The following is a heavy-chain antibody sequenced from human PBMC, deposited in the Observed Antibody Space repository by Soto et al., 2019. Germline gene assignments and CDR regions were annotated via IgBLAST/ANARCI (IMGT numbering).Heavy chain of an antibody. CDR2: TYYRSRWYN. J-gene: IGHJ4*01. V-gene: IGHV6-1*01. Sequence: SQTLSLTCAISGDSVSRNSAAWNWIRQSPSRGLEWLGRTYYRSRWYNDYAVSVKSRITVNPDTSKNQFSLQLKSVTSGDTAVYFCVRYGVAAAYWGQGTQVTVSS. D-gene: IGHD2-8*01. CDR1: GDSVSRNSAA. CDR3: VRYGVAAAY.